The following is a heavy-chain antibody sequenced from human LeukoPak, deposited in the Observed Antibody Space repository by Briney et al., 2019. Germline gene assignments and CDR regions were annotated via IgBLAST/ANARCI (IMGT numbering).Heavy chain of an antibody. CDR2: ISGSGGST. J-gene: IGHJ4*02. Sequence: PGGSLRLSCAASGFTFSSYAMSWVRQAPGKGLEWVSAISGSGGSTYYAYSVKGRFTISRDNSKNTLYLQMSSLRAEDTAVYYCAPPGGQWPIDYWGQGTLVTVSS. CDR3: APPGGQWPIDY. V-gene: IGHV3-23*01. CDR1: GFTFSSYA. D-gene: IGHD6-19*01.